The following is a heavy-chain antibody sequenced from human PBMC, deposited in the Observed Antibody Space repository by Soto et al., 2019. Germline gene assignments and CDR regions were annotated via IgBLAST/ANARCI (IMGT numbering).Heavy chain of an antibody. CDR3: AREVVVAATGWFDP. J-gene: IGHJ5*02. CDR1: GGTFSSYA. CDR2: IIPIFGTA. Sequence: QVQLVQSGAEVKKPGSSVKVSCKASGGTFSSYAISWVRQAPGQGLEWMGGIIPIFGTANYAQKFQGRVTIXAXEXXSTAYMELSSLRSEDTAVDYCAREVVVAATGWFDPWGQGTLVTVSS. D-gene: IGHD2-15*01. V-gene: IGHV1-69*12.